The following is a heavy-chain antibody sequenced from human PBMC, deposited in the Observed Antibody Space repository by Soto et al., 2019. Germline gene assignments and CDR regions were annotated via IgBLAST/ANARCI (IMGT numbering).Heavy chain of an antibody. CDR3: TGEVASGY. CDR2: ISRDGGTK. D-gene: IGHD2-8*02. CDR1: GFTVSSYR. Sequence: QVQLVESGGGVVQPGRSLRLSCAASGFTVSSYRMHWVRQAPGKGLEWVAVISRDGGTKYYADSVKGRFTISRDNSRNTLFLEMNSLRGDDMAVYYCTGEVASGYWGQGTLVTVSS. V-gene: IGHV3-30*03. J-gene: IGHJ4*02.